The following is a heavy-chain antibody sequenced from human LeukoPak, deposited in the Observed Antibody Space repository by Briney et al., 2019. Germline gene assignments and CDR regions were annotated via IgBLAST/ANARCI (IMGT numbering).Heavy chain of an antibody. CDR1: GFTFSSYG. V-gene: IGHV3-30*02. Sequence: PGGPLTLSCAASGFTFSSYGMHWLRQAPGKGLEWVAFIRYDGSNKYYADSVKGRFTISRDNSKNTLYLQMNSLRAEDTAVYYCAKDYSSGWYGPFDYWGQGTLVTVSS. CDR2: IRYDGSNK. D-gene: IGHD6-19*01. J-gene: IGHJ4*02. CDR3: AKDYSSGWYGPFDY.